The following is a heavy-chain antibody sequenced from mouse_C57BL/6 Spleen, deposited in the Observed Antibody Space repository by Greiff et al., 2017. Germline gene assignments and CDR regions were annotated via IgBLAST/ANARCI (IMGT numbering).Heavy chain of an antibody. J-gene: IGHJ3*01. Sequence: VQLQQSGAELVRPGASVKLSCKASGYTFTDYYINWVKQRPGQGLEWIARIYPGSGNTYYNEKFKGKATLTAEKSSSTAYMQLSSLTSEDSAVYFCARSGYDYDVGFAYWGQGTLVTVSA. V-gene: IGHV1-76*01. D-gene: IGHD2-4*01. CDR3: ARSGYDYDVGFAY. CDR2: IYPGSGNT. CDR1: GYTFTDYY.